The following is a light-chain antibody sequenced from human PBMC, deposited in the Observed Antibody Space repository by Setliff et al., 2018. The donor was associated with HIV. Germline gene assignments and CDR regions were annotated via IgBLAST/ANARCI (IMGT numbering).Light chain of an antibody. V-gene: IGLV2-23*02. Sequence: QSALAQPPSVSGSPGQSIIISCTGTTSDIGSYNRVSWYQQRPGTAPKLIIYEVNKRPSGVSNRFSGSKSGTTASLAISGLQADDEADYYCCSYAGSNIFVVFGTGTKFTVL. CDR3: CSYAGSNIFVV. CDR2: EVN. CDR1: TSDIGSYNR. J-gene: IGLJ1*01.